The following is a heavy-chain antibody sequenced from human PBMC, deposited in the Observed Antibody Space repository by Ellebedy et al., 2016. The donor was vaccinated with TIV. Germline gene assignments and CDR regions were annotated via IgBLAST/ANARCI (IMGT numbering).Heavy chain of an antibody. J-gene: IGHJ6*02. CDR2: ISYDGSTE. Sequence: GGSLRLXXAGSGFTFRRYAMHLVRQAPGKGPEWVAVISYDGSTEYYADSVKGRFTLSRDNSKNTLYLQMNSLRPEDTAVYYCARDPRRLRPTEDYYYGLDVWGQGTTVNVSS. D-gene: IGHD5-18*01. CDR3: ARDPRRLRPTEDYYYGLDV. CDR1: GFTFRRYA. V-gene: IGHV3-30-3*01.